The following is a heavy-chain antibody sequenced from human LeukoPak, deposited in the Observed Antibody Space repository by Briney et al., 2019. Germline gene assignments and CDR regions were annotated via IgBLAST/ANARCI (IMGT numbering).Heavy chain of an antibody. CDR2: INPHSGGT. V-gene: IGHV1-2*02. CDR1: GYTFTDYY. CDR3: ARVMPLEGSGSDTLDY. Sequence: VASVKLSCKPSGYTFTDYYMHWVRQAPGQGLEWMGWINPHSGGTKYAQKFQGRVTMSRDTSISTAYMELSRLRSDDTAVYYCARVMPLEGSGSDTLDYWGQGTLVTVSS. D-gene: IGHD3-10*01. J-gene: IGHJ4*02.